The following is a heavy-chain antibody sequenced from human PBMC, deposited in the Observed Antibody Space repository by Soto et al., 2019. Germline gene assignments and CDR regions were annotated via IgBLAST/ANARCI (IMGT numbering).Heavy chain of an antibody. D-gene: IGHD4-17*01. CDR2: INQDGTAK. CDR1: GFTFGTHW. V-gene: IGHV3-7*04. CDR3: ASDYGL. Sequence: EVQLVESGGGLVQPGGSLRLSCAVSGFTFGTHWMSWVHQAPGKGPEWVANINQDGTAKSYVDSVKGRFTISRDNAKNSLYLQMNSLRFEDTAVYYCASDYGLGGQGSLVTVSS. J-gene: IGHJ4*02.